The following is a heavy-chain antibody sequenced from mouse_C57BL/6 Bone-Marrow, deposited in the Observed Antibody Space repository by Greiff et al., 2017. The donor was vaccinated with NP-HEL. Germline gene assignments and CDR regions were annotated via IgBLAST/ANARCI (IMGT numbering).Heavy chain of an antibody. J-gene: IGHJ2*01. CDR3: ARWVPKIYYHGSSVDY. CDR2: IYPRSGNT. Sequence: QVQLQQSGAELARPGASVKLSCKASGYTFTSYGISWVKQRTGQGLEWIGEIYPRSGNTYYNEKFKGKATLTADKSSSTAYMELRSLTSEDSAVYFCARWVPKIYYHGSSVDYWGQGTTLTVSS. D-gene: IGHD1-1*01. CDR1: GYTFTSYG. V-gene: IGHV1-81*01.